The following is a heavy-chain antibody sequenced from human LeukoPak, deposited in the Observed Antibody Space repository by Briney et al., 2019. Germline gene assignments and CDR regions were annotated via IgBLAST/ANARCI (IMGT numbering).Heavy chain of an antibody. CDR2: IIPIFGTA. J-gene: IGHJ6*02. CDR3: AIDSLDSSTVAYYYGMDV. V-gene: IGHV1-69*13. Sequence: SVKVSCKASGGTFSSYAISWVRQAPGQGLEWMGGIIPIFGTANYVQKFQGRVTITADESTSTAYMELSSLRSEDTAVYYCAIDSLDSSTVAYYYGMDVWGQGTTVTVSS. CDR1: GGTFSSYA. D-gene: IGHD6-13*01.